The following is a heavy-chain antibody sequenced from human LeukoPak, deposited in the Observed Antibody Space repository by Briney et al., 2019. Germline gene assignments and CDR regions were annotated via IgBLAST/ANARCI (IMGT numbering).Heavy chain of an antibody. V-gene: IGHV4-59*12. Sequence: PSETLSLTCTVSGGSISSYYWSWIRQPPGKGLELIGYIYYSESTNYNPSLKSRVTISIDTSKNQFSLKLSSVTAADTAVYYCAGSAHGDYEGYWGQGTLVTVSS. CDR2: IYYSEST. CDR3: AGSAHGDYEGY. CDR1: GGSISSYY. J-gene: IGHJ4*02. D-gene: IGHD4-17*01.